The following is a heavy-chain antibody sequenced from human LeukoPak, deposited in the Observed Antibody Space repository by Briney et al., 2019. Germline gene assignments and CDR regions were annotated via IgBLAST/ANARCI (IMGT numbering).Heavy chain of an antibody. D-gene: IGHD6-25*01. CDR3: ARGGGDHGFDI. CDR1: GFTFNIYW. J-gene: IGHJ3*02. CDR2: IDSDGSGT. Sequence: GGSLRLSCAASGFTFNIYWIHWVRQAPGKGLVWVSRIDSDGSGTIYADSVKGRFTVSRDNAKNTLYLQKNSLRAEDTAVYYCARGGGDHGFDIWGQGTMVTVSS. V-gene: IGHV3-74*01.